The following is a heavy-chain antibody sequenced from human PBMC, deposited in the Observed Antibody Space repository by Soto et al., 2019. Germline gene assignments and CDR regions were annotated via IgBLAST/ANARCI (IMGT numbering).Heavy chain of an antibody. V-gene: IGHV1-2*04. D-gene: IGHD6-19*01. CDR1: GYTFTGYY. Sequence: ASVKVSCKASGYTFTGYYMHWVRQAPGQGLEWMGWINPNSGGTNYAQKFQGWVTMTRDTSISTAYMGLSRLRSDDTAVYYCARAGYSSGWYIENYYYGLDVWGQGTTVTVSS. CDR2: INPNSGGT. J-gene: IGHJ6*02. CDR3: ARAGYSSGWYIENYYYGLDV.